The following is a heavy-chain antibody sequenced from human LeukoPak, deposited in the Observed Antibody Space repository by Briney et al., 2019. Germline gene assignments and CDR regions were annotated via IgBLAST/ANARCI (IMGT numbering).Heavy chain of an antibody. CDR3: ARHSYDSSGYYEDY. CDR1: GYTFTGYY. Sequence: ASVKVSCKASGYTFTGYYMHWVRQAPGQGLEWMGWINPNSGGTNYAQKFQGRVTMTRDTSISTAYLQWSSLKASDTAMYYCARHSYDSSGYYEDYWGQGTLVTVSS. V-gene: IGHV1-2*02. D-gene: IGHD3-22*01. J-gene: IGHJ4*02. CDR2: INPNSGGT.